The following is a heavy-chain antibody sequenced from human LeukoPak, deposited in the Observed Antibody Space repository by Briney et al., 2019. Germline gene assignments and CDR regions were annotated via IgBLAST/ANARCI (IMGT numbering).Heavy chain of an antibody. D-gene: IGHD3-16*02. V-gene: IGHV1-18*01. J-gene: IGHJ4*02. CDR1: GYTFRSYG. Sequence: ASVTVSCKASGYTFRSYGVSWIRQAPGQGLEWMGSISIYNGNTKYAENFQGRVTITTDTSTSTAYMELSLRSDDTAMYYCASDQYDSVWGSYRPYFDFWGQGTLVTVSS. CDR3: ASDQYDSVWGSYRPYFDF. CDR2: ISIYNGNT.